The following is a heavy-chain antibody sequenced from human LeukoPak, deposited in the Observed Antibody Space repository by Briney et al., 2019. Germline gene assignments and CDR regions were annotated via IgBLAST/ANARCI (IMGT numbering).Heavy chain of an antibody. V-gene: IGHV1-3*03. D-gene: IGHD4-23*01. CDR1: GYTFTSYA. Sequence: ASVKVSCKASGYTFTSYAMHWVRQAPGQRLEWMGWINAGNGNTKYSQEFQGRVTITRDTSASTAYMELSSLRSEDMAVYYCARTTVVTSWFDPWGQGTLVTVSS. CDR2: INAGNGNT. CDR3: ARTTVVTSWFDP. J-gene: IGHJ5*02.